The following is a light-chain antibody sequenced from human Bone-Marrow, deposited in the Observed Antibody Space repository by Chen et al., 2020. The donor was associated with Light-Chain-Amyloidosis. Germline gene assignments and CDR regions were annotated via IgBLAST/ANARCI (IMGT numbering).Light chain of an antibody. Sequence: EIVLTQSPGTLSLSPGEGANLSCRASQTISSNYLTWYQQKFGQSPRLLICGSSSRATGIPDRFTGSGSGTDFTLTINRLEPEDFAMYYCQQYGTSPLTFGRGTKVGIK. J-gene: IGKJ4*01. CDR1: QTISSNY. CDR2: GSS. V-gene: IGKV3-20*01. CDR3: QQYGTSPLT.